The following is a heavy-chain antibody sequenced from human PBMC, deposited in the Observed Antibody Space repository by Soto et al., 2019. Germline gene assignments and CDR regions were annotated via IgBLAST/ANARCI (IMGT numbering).Heavy chain of an antibody. J-gene: IGHJ6*02. D-gene: IGHD2-8*01. CDR1: GYSFTDYH. Sequence: VSVKVSCKASGYSFTDYHIHWVRQAPGQGLEWLGRINPKSGGTSTAQKFQGWVTMTTDTSISTASMELTRLTSDDTAIYYCARGDSTDCSNGVCSFFYNHDMDVWGQGTTVTVSS. CDR3: ARGDSTDCSNGVCSFFYNHDMDV. V-gene: IGHV1-2*04. CDR2: INPKSGGT.